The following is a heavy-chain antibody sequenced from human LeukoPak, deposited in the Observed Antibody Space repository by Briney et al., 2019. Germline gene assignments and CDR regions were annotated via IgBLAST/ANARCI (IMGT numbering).Heavy chain of an antibody. CDR3: ARDGGGLRYFDWLFLNDY. CDR2: ISSSGSTI. V-gene: IGHV3-48*04. D-gene: IGHD3-9*01. CDR1: GFTFSSYS. J-gene: IGHJ4*02. Sequence: GGSLRLSCAASGFTFSSYSMNWVRQAPGKGLEWVSYISSSGSTIYYADSVKGRFTISRDNAKNSLYLQMNSLRAEDTAVYYCARDGGGLRYFDWLFLNDYWGQGTLVTVSS.